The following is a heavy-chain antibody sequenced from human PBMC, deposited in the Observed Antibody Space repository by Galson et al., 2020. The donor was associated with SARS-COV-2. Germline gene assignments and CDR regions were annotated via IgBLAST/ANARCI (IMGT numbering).Heavy chain of an antibody. J-gene: IGHJ4*02. V-gene: IGHV3-48*03. D-gene: IGHD3-3*01. Sequence: TGGSLRLSCAASAFTFSSYEMNWVRQAPGKGLEWVSYISSSGSTIYYADSVKGRFTISRDNAKNSLYLQMNSLRAEDTAVYYCARARAVLRFLEWLPDLDYWGQGTLGTVSS. CDR3: ARARAVLRFLEWLPDLDY. CDR2: ISSSGSTI. CDR1: AFTFSSYE.